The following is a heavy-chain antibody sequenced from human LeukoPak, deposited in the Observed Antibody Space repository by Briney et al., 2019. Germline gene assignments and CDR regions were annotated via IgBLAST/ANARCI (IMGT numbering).Heavy chain of an antibody. Sequence: GGSLRLSCAASEFTFSSYLMTWVRQAPGKGLEWVSSISSSRSYIYYADSVKGRFTISRDNAGNSLFLQMDSLRPEDTAIYYCARGGQQSRPYLADYWGQGTLVSVSS. J-gene: IGHJ4*02. CDR2: ISSSRSYI. CDR3: ARGGQQSRPYLADY. D-gene: IGHD6-6*01. V-gene: IGHV3-21*01. CDR1: EFTFSSYL.